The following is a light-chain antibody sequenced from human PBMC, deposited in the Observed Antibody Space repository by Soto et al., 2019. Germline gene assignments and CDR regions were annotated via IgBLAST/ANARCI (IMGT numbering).Light chain of an antibody. Sequence: SYELTQPPSVSVAPGQTARLTCGGSNIGSKTVHWYQQKPGRAPVLVVYDDADRPSGIPERFSGSNSGNTAALTISRVEAGHEADYYCQVWDANTDHVVFGGGTKLTVL. CDR3: QVWDANTDHVV. J-gene: IGLJ2*01. CDR1: NIGSKT. V-gene: IGLV3-21*02. CDR2: DDA.